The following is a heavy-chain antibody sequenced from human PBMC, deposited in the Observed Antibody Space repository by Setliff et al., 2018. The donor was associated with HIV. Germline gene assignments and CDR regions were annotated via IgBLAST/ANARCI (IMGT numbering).Heavy chain of an antibody. CDR1: GTSFTNYW. J-gene: IGHJ3*02. CDR3: ATHTLNNAFDI. V-gene: IGHV5-51*01. Sequence: GESLKISCKGSGTSFTNYWIGWVRQLPGKGLEWMGIIYPRDSDTRYSPSFQGQVTISADKSISTAYLQWTSLKASDTAMYFCATHTLNNAFDIWGLGTMVTVSS. CDR2: IYPRDSDT.